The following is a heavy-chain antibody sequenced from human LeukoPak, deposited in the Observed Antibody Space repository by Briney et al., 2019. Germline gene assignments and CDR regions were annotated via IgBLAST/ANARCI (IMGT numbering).Heavy chain of an antibody. CDR2: IRYDGSNK. Sequence: GGSLRLSCAASGFIVSSIYISWVRQAPGKGLEWVAFIRYDGSNKYYADSVKGRFTISRDNSKNTLYLQMNSLRAEDTAVYYCAKAHSSSWYYFDYWGQGTLVTVSS. D-gene: IGHD6-13*01. V-gene: IGHV3-30*02. CDR1: GFIVSSIY. J-gene: IGHJ4*02. CDR3: AKAHSSSWYYFDY.